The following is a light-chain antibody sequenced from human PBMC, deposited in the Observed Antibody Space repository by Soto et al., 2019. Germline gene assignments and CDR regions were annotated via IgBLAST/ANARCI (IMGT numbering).Light chain of an antibody. Sequence: VWTQSRGSRSLYPGERATLSCRASQSVSSYLAWYQQKPGQAPRLLIYDASNRATGIPARFSGSGSGTDFTLTISSLEPEDFAVYYCQQRRNWPLTFGGRTKVDIK. J-gene: IGKJ4*01. CDR3: QQRRNWPLT. CDR1: QSVSSY. V-gene: IGKV3-11*01. CDR2: DAS.